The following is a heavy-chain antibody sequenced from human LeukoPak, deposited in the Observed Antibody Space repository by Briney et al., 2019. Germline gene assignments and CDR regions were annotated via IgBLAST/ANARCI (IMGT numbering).Heavy chain of an antibody. Sequence: GASVKVSCKVSGYTLTELSMHWVRQAPGKGLEWMGGFDPEDGETIYAQKFQGRVTMTEDTSTDTAYMELSSLRSEDTAVYYCATYPYLAYCGGDCYREFDYWGQGTLVPSPQ. D-gene: IGHD2-21*02. CDR2: FDPEDGET. J-gene: IGHJ4*02. V-gene: IGHV1-24*01. CDR3: ATYPYLAYCGGDCYREFDY. CDR1: GYTLTELS.